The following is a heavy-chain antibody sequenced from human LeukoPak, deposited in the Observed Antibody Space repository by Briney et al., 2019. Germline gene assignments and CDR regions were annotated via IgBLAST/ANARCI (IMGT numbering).Heavy chain of an antibody. CDR2: LIPILGTA. CDR3: ARALFGEFAVSDY. Sequence: SVKVSCKASGDTFSIYEINWVRQAPGQGPEWMGGLIPILGTASYAQKFQGRITITADESTRTAYMELSSLTSEDTAVYYCARALFGEFAVSDYWGQGTLVIVSS. CDR1: GDTFSIYE. D-gene: IGHD3-10*02. J-gene: IGHJ4*02. V-gene: IGHV1-69*13.